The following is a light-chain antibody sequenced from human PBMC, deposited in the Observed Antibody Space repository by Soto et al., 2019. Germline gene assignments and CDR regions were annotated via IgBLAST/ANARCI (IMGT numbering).Light chain of an antibody. CDR3: QSYDSRLRGV. Sequence: QAVVTQPPSVSGAPGQRVTISCTGSSSNIGAGYDVQWYQQFPGTAPKLLIYGNTNRPSGVPDRFSASKSGTSASLAITGLQAEDEADYYCQSYDSRLRGVFGGGTKLTVL. CDR2: GNT. CDR1: SSNIGAGYD. V-gene: IGLV1-40*01. J-gene: IGLJ3*02.